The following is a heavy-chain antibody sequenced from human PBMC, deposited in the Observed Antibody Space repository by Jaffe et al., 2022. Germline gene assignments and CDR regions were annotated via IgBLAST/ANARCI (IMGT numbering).Heavy chain of an antibody. CDR3: ARVPLVLRYFDWYPPNWFDP. CDR1: GYTFTSYD. V-gene: IGHV1-8*01. Sequence: QVQLVQSGAEVKKPGASVKVSCKASGYTFTSYDINWVRQATGQGLEWMGWMNPNSGNTGYAQKFQGRVTMTRNTSISTAYMELSSLRSEDTAVYYCARVPLVLRYFDWYPPNWFDPWGQGTLVTVSS. J-gene: IGHJ5*02. D-gene: IGHD3-9*01. CDR2: MNPNSGNT.